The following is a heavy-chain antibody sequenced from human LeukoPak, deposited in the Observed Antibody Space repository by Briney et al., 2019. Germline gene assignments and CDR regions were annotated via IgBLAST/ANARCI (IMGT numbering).Heavy chain of an antibody. CDR1: GFAFSSYE. Sequence: HPGGSLRLSCAASGFAFSSYEMNWVRQAPGKGLEWVSYISSSGSTIYYADSVKGRFTISRDNAKNSLYLQMNSLRAEDTAVYYCARASIMITFGGAIAGGYFDYWGQGTLVTVSS. D-gene: IGHD3-16*02. J-gene: IGHJ4*02. CDR2: ISSSGSTI. V-gene: IGHV3-48*03. CDR3: ARASIMITFGGAIAGGYFDY.